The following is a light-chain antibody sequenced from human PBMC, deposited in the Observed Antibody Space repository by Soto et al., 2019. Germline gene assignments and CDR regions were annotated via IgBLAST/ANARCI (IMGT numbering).Light chain of an antibody. Sequence: IQLTQSPSSLSASVGDRVTITYRASQDISGYVAWYQQRPGRAPQLLIYAASALQTGVPSRFSGSGSGTAFTLTITSLQPEDFGTYYCQHPKWAFGHGTKVDIK. CDR3: QHPKWA. CDR1: QDISGY. V-gene: IGKV1-9*01. J-gene: IGKJ1*01. CDR2: AAS.